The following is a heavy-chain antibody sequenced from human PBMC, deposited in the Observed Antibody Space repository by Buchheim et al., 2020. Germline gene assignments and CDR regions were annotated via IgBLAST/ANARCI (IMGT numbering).Heavy chain of an antibody. CDR2: ISGSGGST. D-gene: IGHD5-24*01. Sequence: EVQLVEYGGGLVQPGGSLRLSCAASGFTFSSYAMSWVRQAPGKGLEWVSAISGSGGSTYYADSVKGRFTISRDNSKNTLYLQMNSMRAEDTAVYYCASADLEMATIRINPFFDYWGQGTL. J-gene: IGHJ4*02. CDR3: ASADLEMATIRINPFFDY. V-gene: IGHV3-23*04. CDR1: GFTFSSYA.